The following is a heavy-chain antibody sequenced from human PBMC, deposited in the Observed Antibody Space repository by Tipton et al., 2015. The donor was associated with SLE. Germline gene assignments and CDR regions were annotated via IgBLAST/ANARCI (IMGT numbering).Heavy chain of an antibody. CDR3: ARDGGAAAESYNYYMDV. CDR2: IYFSGST. CDR1: GGSIFSSY. V-gene: IGHV4-59*01. D-gene: IGHD6-13*01. J-gene: IGHJ6*03. Sequence: TLSLTCTVSGGSIFSSYWSWIRQPPGKGLEWIGSIYFSGSTNYNPSLRSRVTMSVDSSNSQFSLKLSSVTAADTAVYYCARDGGAAAESYNYYMDVWGIGTTVTVSS.